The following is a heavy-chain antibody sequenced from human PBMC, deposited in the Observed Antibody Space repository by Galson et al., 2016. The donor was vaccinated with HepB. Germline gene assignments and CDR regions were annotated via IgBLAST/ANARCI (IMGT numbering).Heavy chain of an antibody. CDR1: GFAVGDNY. J-gene: IGHJ5*02. V-gene: IGHV3-66*01. D-gene: IGHD5-12*01. Sequence: SLRLSCAASGFAVGDNYMSWVRQAPGKGLEWVAFIYSGGSIYYADSVKGRFTISRDNAQNSLYLQMNSLRAEDTSVYYCARAPSSGIGNWFDPWGQGTLVTVSS. CDR3: ARAPSSGIGNWFDP. CDR2: IYSGGSI.